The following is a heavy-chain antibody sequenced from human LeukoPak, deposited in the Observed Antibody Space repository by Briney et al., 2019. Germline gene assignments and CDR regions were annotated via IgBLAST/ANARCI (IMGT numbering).Heavy chain of an antibody. J-gene: IGHJ4*02. CDR2: VSTYNDKK. D-gene: IGHD1-26*01. V-gene: IGHV1-18*01. CDR3: ARHSGRYAFDY. CDR1: GYRFTSYG. Sequence: ASVKVSCKTSGYRFTSYGISWVRQAPGQGLEWMGWVSTYNDKKDYAQKFQGRVIMTTDTSTTTAYMELVSLRSDDTAVYYCARHSGRYAFDYWGQGTLVTVSS.